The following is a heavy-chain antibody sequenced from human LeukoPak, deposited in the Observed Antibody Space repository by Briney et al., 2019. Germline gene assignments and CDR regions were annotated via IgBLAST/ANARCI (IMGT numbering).Heavy chain of an antibody. V-gene: IGHV3-30-3*01. CDR3: PRDFPTPWRTNHSKLYYYYGMDV. D-gene: IGHD1/OR15-1a*01. CDR2: ISYDGSNK. CDR1: GFTFSSYA. Sequence: PGRSLRLSCAASGFTFSSYAMHWVRQAPGKGLEWVAVISYDGSNKYYADSVKGRFTISRDNSKNTLYLQMNSLRAEDTAVYYCPRDFPTPWRTNHSKLYYYYGMDVWGQGTTVTVSS. J-gene: IGHJ6*02.